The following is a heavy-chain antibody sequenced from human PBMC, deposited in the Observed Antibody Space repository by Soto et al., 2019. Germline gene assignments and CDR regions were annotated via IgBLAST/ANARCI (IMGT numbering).Heavy chain of an antibody. Sequence: SETLSLTCTVSGGSISSSSYYWGWIRQPPGKGLEWIGSIYYSGSTYYNPSLKSRVTISVDTSKNQFSLKLSSVTAADTAVYYCARRLSYYDFWSGYYPNWGQGTLVTVSS. CDR3: ARRLSYYDFWSGYYPN. CDR1: GGSISSSSYY. J-gene: IGHJ4*02. CDR2: IYYSGST. V-gene: IGHV4-39*01. D-gene: IGHD3-3*01.